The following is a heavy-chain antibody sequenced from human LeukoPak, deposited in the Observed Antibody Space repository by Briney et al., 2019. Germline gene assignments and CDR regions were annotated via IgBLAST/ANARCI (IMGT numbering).Heavy chain of an antibody. Sequence: ASVXXSCKASGYTFTGYYMHWVRQAPGQGLEWMGRINPNSGGTNYAQKFQGRVTMTRDTSIRTAYMEVRRLRSDDTAVYYCARANYYDSSGYYYDVAFDIWGQGTMVTVSS. D-gene: IGHD3-22*01. CDR2: INPNSGGT. CDR1: GYTFTGYY. V-gene: IGHV1-2*06. J-gene: IGHJ3*02. CDR3: ARANYYDSSGYYYDVAFDI.